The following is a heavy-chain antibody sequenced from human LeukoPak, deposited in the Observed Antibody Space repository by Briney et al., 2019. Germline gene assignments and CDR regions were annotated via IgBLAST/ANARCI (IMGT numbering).Heavy chain of an antibody. J-gene: IGHJ3*02. CDR2: ISPAGGTT. CDR1: GFTFSSEA. V-gene: IGHV3-23*01. CDR3: ARGGSGSFIDAFDI. Sequence: GGSLRLSCTVSGFTFSSEAMGWVRQLPGGGLEWVSTISPAGGTTYYADSVKGRFTISRDNSKNTLYLQMNSLRAEDTAVYYCARGGSGSFIDAFDIWGQGTMVTVSS. D-gene: IGHD3-10*01.